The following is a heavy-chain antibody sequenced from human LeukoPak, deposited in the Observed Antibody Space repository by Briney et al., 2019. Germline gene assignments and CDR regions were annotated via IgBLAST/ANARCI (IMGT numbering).Heavy chain of an antibody. Sequence: SETLSLTCPVSGDSISSGSYYWGWIRQPPGKGLEWIGSIHQSQSTYYNPSLKSRVTISVDTSKNQFSLKLSSVTAADTAVYYCASVNYYGSGSHFDYWGQGTLVTVSS. J-gene: IGHJ4*02. D-gene: IGHD3-10*01. CDR2: IHQSQST. V-gene: IGHV4-39*07. CDR1: GDSISSGSYY. CDR3: ASVNYYGSGSHFDY.